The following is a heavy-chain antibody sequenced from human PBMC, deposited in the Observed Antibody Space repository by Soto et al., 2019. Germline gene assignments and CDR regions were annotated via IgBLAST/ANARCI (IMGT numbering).Heavy chain of an antibody. D-gene: IGHD3-22*01. CDR3: TTDLPYYYDSSGYWGRFDY. Sequence: EVQLVESGGGLVKSGGSLRLSCAASGFTFSNAWMSWVRQAPGKGLEWVGRIKSKTDGGTTDYAAPVKGRFTISRDDSKNTLYLQMNSLKTEDTAVYYCTTDLPYYYDSSGYWGRFDYWGQGTLVTVSS. CDR1: GFTFSNAW. J-gene: IGHJ4*02. V-gene: IGHV3-15*01. CDR2: IKSKTDGGTT.